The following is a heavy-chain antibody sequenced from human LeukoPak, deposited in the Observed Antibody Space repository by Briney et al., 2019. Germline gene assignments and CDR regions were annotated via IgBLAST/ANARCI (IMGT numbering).Heavy chain of an antibody. CDR1: GGSISSGGYY. CDR2: IYYSGST. D-gene: IGHD4-17*01. CDR3: ARSSVTTVWYFDL. Sequence: SETLSLTCTVSGGSISSGGYYWSWIRQHPGKGLEWIGYIYYSGSTYYNPSLKSRVTISVDTSKNQFSLKLSSVTAADTAVYYCARSSVTTVWYFDLWGRGTLVTVSS. J-gene: IGHJ2*01. V-gene: IGHV4-31*03.